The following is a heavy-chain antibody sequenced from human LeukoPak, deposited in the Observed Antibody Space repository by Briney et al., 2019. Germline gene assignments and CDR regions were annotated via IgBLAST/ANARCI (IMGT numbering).Heavy chain of an antibody. V-gene: IGHV1-2*02. D-gene: IGHD6-6*01. CDR2: INPNSGGT. Sequence: ASVKVSCKASGYTFTGYYMHWVRQAPGQGLEWMGWINPNSGGTNYAQKFQGRVTMTRDTSISTAYMELSRLRSDDTAVYYCARSYRQLVRSYYYYYGMDVWGQGTTVTASS. J-gene: IGHJ6*02. CDR1: GYTFTGYY. CDR3: ARSYRQLVRSYYYYYGMDV.